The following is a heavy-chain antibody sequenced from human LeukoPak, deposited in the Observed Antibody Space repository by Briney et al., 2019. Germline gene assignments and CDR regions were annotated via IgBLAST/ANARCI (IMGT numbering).Heavy chain of an antibody. D-gene: IGHD1-26*01. CDR2: IRYDGSNE. J-gene: IGHJ3*02. Sequence: GGSLRLSCVASGVTFSSYGMHWVRQAPGKGLEWVAFIRYDGSNEYYIDSVKGRFALSRDNSKNTLYLQMNSLRAEDTAVYYCAKDSAVSGSYPDASDIWGQGTMVTVSS. CDR1: GVTFSSYG. V-gene: IGHV3-30*02. CDR3: AKDSAVSGSYPDASDI.